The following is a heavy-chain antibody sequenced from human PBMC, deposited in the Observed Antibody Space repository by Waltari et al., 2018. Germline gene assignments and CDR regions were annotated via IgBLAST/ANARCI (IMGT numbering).Heavy chain of an antibody. V-gene: IGHV3-23*01. CDR1: GFSFGTYA. J-gene: IGHJ4*02. CDR2: ISGSGGIT. CDR3: AKPSSYPLGATDFDY. D-gene: IGHD1-26*01. Sequence: EVQLLESGGGLVQPGGSLRLSCAASGFSFGTYAMSWVRQAPGKGLEWVSGISGSGGITYYADSVKGRFTISRDNSRTTLYLQMNSLRADDTAVYYCAKPSSYPLGATDFDYWGQGTLVTVS.